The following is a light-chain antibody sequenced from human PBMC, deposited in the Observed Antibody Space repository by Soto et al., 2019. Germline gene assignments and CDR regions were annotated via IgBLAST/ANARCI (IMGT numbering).Light chain of an antibody. Sequence: QSVLTQPASVSGSPGQSITISCTGTSSDVGNYNLVSWYQQHPGKAPKLMIYDVNQRPSGVSDRFSGSKSGNTASLTISGLQAEDEADYYFCSYAGSYTWVFGGGTKLTVL. CDR1: SSDVGNYNL. V-gene: IGLV2-23*02. CDR2: DVN. J-gene: IGLJ3*02. CDR3: CSYAGSYTWV.